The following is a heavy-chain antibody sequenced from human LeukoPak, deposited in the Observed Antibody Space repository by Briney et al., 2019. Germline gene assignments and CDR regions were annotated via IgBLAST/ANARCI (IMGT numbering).Heavy chain of an antibody. Sequence: SETLSLTCTVSGDSFRSSTYYWGWIRQPPEKGLEWIASISYSGSTYHNPSLKSRVTISVDTSKNQFSLKLSSVTAADTAVYYCAREVSSELSLYYFDYWGQGTLVTVSS. J-gene: IGHJ4*02. D-gene: IGHD1-7*01. CDR3: AREVSSELSLYYFDY. CDR2: ISYSGST. CDR1: GDSFRSSTYY. V-gene: IGHV4-39*07.